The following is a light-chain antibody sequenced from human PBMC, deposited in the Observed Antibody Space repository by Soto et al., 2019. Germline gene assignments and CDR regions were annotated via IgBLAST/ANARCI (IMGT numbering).Light chain of an antibody. V-gene: IGKV3-20*01. Sequence: EIVLTQSPGTLSLSPGERATLSCRASQSVSSNYLAWYQQKPGQAPRLLIYGASSSATGIPDRFSGSGSGTDFTLTISRLEPEDFVVYSCQQYGSAPPLTFGGGTKVEIK. CDR1: QSVSSNY. CDR2: GAS. CDR3: QQYGSAPPLT. J-gene: IGKJ4*01.